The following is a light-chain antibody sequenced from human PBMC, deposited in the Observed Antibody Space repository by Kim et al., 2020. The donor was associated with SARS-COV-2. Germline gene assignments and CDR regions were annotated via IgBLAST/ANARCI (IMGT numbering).Light chain of an antibody. CDR2: SNN. J-gene: IGLJ1*01. Sequence: ELTQPPSASGTPGQRVTISCSGSSSNIGSNTVNWYQQLPGMAPKLLIYSNNQRPSGVPDRFSGSKSGTSASLAISGLQSEDEADYYCAAWDDSLNGSYVFGTGTKVTVL. CDR3: AAWDDSLNGSYV. CDR1: SSNIGSNT. V-gene: IGLV1-44*01.